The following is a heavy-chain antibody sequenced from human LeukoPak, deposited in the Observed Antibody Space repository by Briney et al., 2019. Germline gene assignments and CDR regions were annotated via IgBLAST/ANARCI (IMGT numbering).Heavy chain of an antibody. J-gene: IGHJ6*03. CDR2: ISAYNGNT. D-gene: IGHD6-13*01. V-gene: IGHV1-18*01. Sequence: GASVKVSCKASGYTFTSYGISWVRQAPGQGLEWMGWISAYNGNTNYAQKLQGRVTMTTDTSTSTAYMELRSLRSDDTAVYYCARVDGWQQLFYYYYYMDVWGKGTTVTVSS. CDR1: GYTFTSYG. CDR3: ARVDGWQQLFYYYYYMDV.